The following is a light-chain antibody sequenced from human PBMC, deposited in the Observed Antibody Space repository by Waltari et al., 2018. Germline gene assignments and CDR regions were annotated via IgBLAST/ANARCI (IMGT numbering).Light chain of an antibody. CDR2: DVY. V-gene: IGLV2-14*03. CDR1: SSAVGVYNY. Sequence: QSALAQPASVSGSPGQSIAISCTGPSSAVGVYNYVSWYQQHPGKAPKLMIYDVYTRPSGVSDRFSGSKSGNTASLTISGLQAEDDADYYCSSYTNSRTIFGGGTKLTVL. J-gene: IGLJ2*01. CDR3: SSYTNSRTI.